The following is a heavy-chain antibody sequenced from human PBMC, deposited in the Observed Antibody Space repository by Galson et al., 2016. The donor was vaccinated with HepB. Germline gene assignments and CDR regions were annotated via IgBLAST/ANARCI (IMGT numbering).Heavy chain of an antibody. D-gene: IGHD3-10*01. CDR2: IRGDGIVS. CDR1: GFTFNAHW. J-gene: IGHJ4*02. Sequence: SLRLSCAASGFTFNAHWMNWVRQAPGKGLGWVANIRGDGIVSYYAESVRGRFTIPSDNAKNSLYLQMNGLRVDETAVYYCSKEMTGSYFDWGQGTLVTVSS. V-gene: IGHV3-7*01. CDR3: SKEMTGSYFD.